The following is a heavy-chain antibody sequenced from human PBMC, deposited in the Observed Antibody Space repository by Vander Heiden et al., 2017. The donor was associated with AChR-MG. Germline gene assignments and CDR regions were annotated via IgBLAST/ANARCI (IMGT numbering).Heavy chain of an antibody. D-gene: IGHD2-15*01. CDR3: ARDYCSGGSCYDY. J-gene: IGHJ4*02. Sequence: EVQLVESGGGLVQPGGSLRLSCAASGFTFSSYWMSWVRQAPGKGLEWVANIKQDGSEKYYVDSVKGRFTISRDNAKNSLYLQMNSLRAEDTAVYYCARDYCSGGSCYDYWGQGTLVTVSS. V-gene: IGHV3-7*01. CDR1: GFTFSSYW. CDR2: IKQDGSEK.